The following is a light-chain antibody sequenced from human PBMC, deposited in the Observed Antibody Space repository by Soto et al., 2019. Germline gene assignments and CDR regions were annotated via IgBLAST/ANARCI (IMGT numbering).Light chain of an antibody. J-gene: IGLJ3*02. CDR1: SSNIGSNY. Sequence: QSVLTQPPSASGTPGQRVTISCSGSSSNIGSNYVYWYQQLPGTAPKLLIYRNNQRPSGVPDRFSGSKSGTSASLAISGLRSEGEADYYCAAWDDSLSGRVFGGGTKHTVL. CDR2: RNN. V-gene: IGLV1-47*01. CDR3: AAWDDSLSGRV.